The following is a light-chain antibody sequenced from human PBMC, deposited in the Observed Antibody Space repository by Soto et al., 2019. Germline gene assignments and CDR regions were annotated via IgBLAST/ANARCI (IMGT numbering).Light chain of an antibody. CDR2: GNN. CDR3: AAWDGSLNNVL. V-gene: IGLV1-44*01. CDR1: GSSIGTNT. Sequence: QSVLTQPPSASGTPGQRVTISCSGSGSSIGTNTVNWYRQLPGTAPKLLIYGNNHRPSGVPDRFSGSKSGTSASLAISGLQSEDEAEYYCAAWDGSLNNVLFGGGTQLTVL. J-gene: IGLJ2*01.